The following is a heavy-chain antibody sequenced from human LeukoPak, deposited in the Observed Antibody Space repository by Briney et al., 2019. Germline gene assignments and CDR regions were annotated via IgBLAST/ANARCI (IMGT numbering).Heavy chain of an antibody. V-gene: IGHV4-59*13. D-gene: IGHD3-16*01. CDR3: ARGGGYFNY. CDR2: IYFSGST. CDR1: GGSISSDY. J-gene: IGHJ4*02. Sequence: SETLSRTCTVSGGSISSDYWSWIRQPPGKGLEWIGYIYFSGSTNYNPSLKSRVTISVDTSKTQLSLKLSSVTAADTAVYYCARGGGYFNYWGQGTLVTVSS.